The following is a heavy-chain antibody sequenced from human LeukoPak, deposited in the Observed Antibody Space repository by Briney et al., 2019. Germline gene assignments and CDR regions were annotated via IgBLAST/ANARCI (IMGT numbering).Heavy chain of an antibody. CDR3: ARDRIAVAGPDY. D-gene: IGHD6-19*01. CDR1: GYTFTGYY. J-gene: IGHJ4*02. CDR2: INPNSGVT. Sequence: ASVKVSCTASGYTFTGYYMHWVRQAPGQGLEWMGWINPNSGVTNYAQKFQGRVTMTRDTSITTAYMDLNRLRSDDTAVYYCARDRIAVAGPDYWGQGTLVTVSS. V-gene: IGHV1-2*02.